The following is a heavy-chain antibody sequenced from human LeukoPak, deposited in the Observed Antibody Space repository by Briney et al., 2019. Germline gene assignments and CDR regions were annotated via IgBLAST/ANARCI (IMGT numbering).Heavy chain of an antibody. V-gene: IGHV5-51*01. Sequence: GESLKISCKGYGYSFTNYWIGWVRQMPGKGLEWMGIIYPGDSDSRNSPSFQAQVSISADKSINTAYLQWSSLKASDTAMYYCARLSVIAADGTHYFDYWGQGTLVTVSS. J-gene: IGHJ4*02. CDR1: GYSFTNYW. CDR3: ARLSVIAADGTHYFDY. D-gene: IGHD6-13*01. CDR2: IYPGDSDS.